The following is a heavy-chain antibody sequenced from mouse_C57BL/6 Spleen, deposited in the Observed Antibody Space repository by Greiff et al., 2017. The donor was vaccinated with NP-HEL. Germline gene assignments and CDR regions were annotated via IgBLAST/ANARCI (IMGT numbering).Heavy chain of an antibody. V-gene: IGHV3-6*01. CDR2: ISYDGSN. D-gene: IGHD2-4*01. J-gene: IGHJ2*01. CDR3: ARRNYDYDGYYFDY. Sequence: DVKLQESGPGLVKPSQSLSLTCSVTGYSITSGYYWNWIRQFPGNKLEWMGYISYDGSNNYNPSLKNRISITRDTSKNQFFLKLNSVTTEDTATYYCARRNYDYDGYYFDYWGQGTTLTVSS. CDR1: GYSITSGYY.